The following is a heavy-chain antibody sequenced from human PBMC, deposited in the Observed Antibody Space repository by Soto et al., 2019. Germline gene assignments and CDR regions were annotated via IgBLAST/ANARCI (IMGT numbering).Heavy chain of an antibody. CDR2: IIPIFGTA. J-gene: IGHJ6*02. D-gene: IGHD6-13*01. CDR3: ARGGIAAPPTLYYYYGMDV. Sequence: QVQLVQSGAEVKKPGSSVKVSCKASGGTFSSYAISWVRQAPGQGLEWMGGIIPIFGTANYAQKFQGRVTITADESTSPAYMELSSLRSEDTAVYYCARGGIAAPPTLYYYYGMDVWGQGTTVTVSS. CDR1: GGTFSSYA. V-gene: IGHV1-69*01.